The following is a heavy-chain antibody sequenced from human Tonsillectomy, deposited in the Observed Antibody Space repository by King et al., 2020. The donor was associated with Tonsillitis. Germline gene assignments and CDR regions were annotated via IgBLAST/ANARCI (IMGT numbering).Heavy chain of an antibody. V-gene: IGHV3-72*01. CDR1: GFTFSDHY. CDR2: TRTKANSYTT. Sequence: VQLVESGGGLVQPGGSLRLSCAASGFTFSDHYMDWVRQAPGKGLEWVGRTRTKANSYTTEYAASVKGRLTIPRDDSKNSLYLQMNSLKTGDTAVYYCTRVALSTRISDYWGQGPLDTVST. CDR3: TRVALSTRISDY. D-gene: IGHD5/OR15-5a*01. J-gene: IGHJ4*02.